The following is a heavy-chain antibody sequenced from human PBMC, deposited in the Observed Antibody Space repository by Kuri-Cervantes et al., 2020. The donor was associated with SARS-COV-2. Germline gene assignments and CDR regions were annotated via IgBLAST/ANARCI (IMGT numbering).Heavy chain of an antibody. CDR2: IRYDGSNK. CDR1: GFTFSSYG. V-gene: IGHV3-30*02. J-gene: IGHJ3*01. Sequence: GESLKISCAASGFTFSSYGMHWVRQAPGKGLEWVAFIRYDGSNKYYADSVKGRFTISRDNSKRTLYLQLNTLRAEDTAIYYCAKDLLRTSPAVFDVWGQGTMVTVSS. CDR3: AKDLLRTSPAVFDV. D-gene: IGHD3-10*01.